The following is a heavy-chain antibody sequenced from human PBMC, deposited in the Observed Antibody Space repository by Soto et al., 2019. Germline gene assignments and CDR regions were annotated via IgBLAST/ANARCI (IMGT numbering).Heavy chain of an antibody. J-gene: IGHJ4*02. CDR2: IKGDGSEI. D-gene: IGHD2-21*02. CDR1: GFTFNNYW. CDR3: PRHGDRCFAC. V-gene: IGHV3-7*03. Sequence: GWSLRLSCVASGFTFNNYWMTWLRQAPGKGLEWVAHIKGDGSEISYVDYVKGRFTISRDNAKNSLYLQMNSLRVEDTAVYYFPRHGDRCFACWGQGILVTVCS.